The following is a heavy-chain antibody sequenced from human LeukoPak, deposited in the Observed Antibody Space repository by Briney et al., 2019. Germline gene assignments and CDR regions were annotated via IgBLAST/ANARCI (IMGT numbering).Heavy chain of an antibody. CDR2: INHSGSA. CDR3: AREPARLGAFDI. Sequence: PSETLSLTCAVYGGSFSGYYWSWIRQPPGKGLEWIGEINHSGSANYNPSLKSRVTISVDTSKNQFSLKLSSVTAADTAVYYCAREPARLGAFDIWGQGTMVTVSS. CDR1: GGSFSGYY. J-gene: IGHJ3*02. D-gene: IGHD3-16*01. V-gene: IGHV4-34*01.